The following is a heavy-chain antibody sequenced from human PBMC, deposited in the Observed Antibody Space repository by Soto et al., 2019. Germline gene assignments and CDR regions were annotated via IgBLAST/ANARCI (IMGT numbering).Heavy chain of an antibody. D-gene: IGHD3-10*01. V-gene: IGHV3-7*01. Sequence: GGSLRLSCAASGFTFSSYWMSWVRQAPGKGLEWVANIKQDGSEKYYVDSVKGRFTISRENAKNSLYLQMNSLRAEDTAVYYCARSEFGWVYCYYYYGMDVWGQGTAVTVSS. J-gene: IGHJ6*02. CDR3: ARSEFGWVYCYYYYGMDV. CDR1: GFTFSSYW. CDR2: IKQDGSEK.